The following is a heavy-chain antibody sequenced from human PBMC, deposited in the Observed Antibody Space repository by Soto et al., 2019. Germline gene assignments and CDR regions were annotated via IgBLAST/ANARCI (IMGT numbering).Heavy chain of an antibody. V-gene: IGHV1-69*12. Sequence: QVQLVQSGAEVKKPGSSVKVSCKASGGTFSSYAISWVRQAPGQGLEWMGGIIPIFGTANYAQKFQGRVTIPGREPASRPNRGQSSLSSEDTAVYCCGRVSVYVGGSSGYFDFGGRGPLVTV. D-gene: IGHD3-16*01. J-gene: IGHJ4*02. CDR2: IIPIFGTA. CDR3: GRVSVYVGGSSGYFDF. CDR1: GGTFSSYA.